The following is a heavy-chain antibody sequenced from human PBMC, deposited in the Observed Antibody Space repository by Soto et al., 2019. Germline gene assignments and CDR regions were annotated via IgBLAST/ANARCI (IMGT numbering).Heavy chain of an antibody. J-gene: IGHJ4*02. CDR2: MKEDGCEK. Sequence: PGGSLRLSCEASGFNYSRYWMSWVRQAPGKGLEWVANMKEDGCEKYYADSVRGLFTISRDNAKNSVHLQMNSLRVEDTAVYYCARGFYTDYWGQGALVTVSS. D-gene: IGHD3-3*01. V-gene: IGHV3-7*01. CDR3: ARGFYTDY. CDR1: GFNYSRYW.